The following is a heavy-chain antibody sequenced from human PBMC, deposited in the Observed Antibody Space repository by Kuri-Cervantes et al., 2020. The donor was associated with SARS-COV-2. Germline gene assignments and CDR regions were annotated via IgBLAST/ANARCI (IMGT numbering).Heavy chain of an antibody. J-gene: IGHJ4*02. Sequence: GGSLRLSCAASGFTFSSYAMHWVRQAPGKGLEWVAVISYDGSNKYYADPVKGRFTISRDNSKNTLYLQMNSLRAEDTAVYYCANSLIARFDYWGQGTLVTVSS. V-gene: IGHV3-30-3*01. CDR3: ANSLIARFDY. CDR1: GFTFSSYA. CDR2: ISYDGSNK.